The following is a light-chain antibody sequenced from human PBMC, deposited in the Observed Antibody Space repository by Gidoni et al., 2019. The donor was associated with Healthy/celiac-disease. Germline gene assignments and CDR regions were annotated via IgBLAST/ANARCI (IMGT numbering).Light chain of an antibody. Sequence: QSALTQPPSASGSPGQSVTISCPGTSSDVGGYNYVSWYQQHPGKAPKLMIYEVSKRPSWVPDRFSGSKSGNTASLTVSGLQAEDEADYYCSSYAGSNNLVVFGGGTKLTVL. CDR3: SSYAGSNNLVV. J-gene: IGLJ2*01. CDR1: SSDVGGYNY. CDR2: EVS. V-gene: IGLV2-8*01.